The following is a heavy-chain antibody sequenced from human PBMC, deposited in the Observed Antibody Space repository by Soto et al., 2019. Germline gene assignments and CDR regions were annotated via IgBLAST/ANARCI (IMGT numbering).Heavy chain of an antibody. CDR3: ARDRRHYYDSSGYYGYGAFDI. J-gene: IGHJ3*02. CDR1: GGSVSSGSYY. V-gene: IGHV3-66*01. Sequence: ETLSLTCTVSGGSVSSGSYYWSWVRQAPGKGLEWVSVIYSGGSTYYADSVKGRFTISRDNSKNTLYLQMNSLRAEDTAVYYCARDRRHYYDSSGYYGYGAFDIWGQGAMVTVSS. D-gene: IGHD3-22*01. CDR2: IYSGGST.